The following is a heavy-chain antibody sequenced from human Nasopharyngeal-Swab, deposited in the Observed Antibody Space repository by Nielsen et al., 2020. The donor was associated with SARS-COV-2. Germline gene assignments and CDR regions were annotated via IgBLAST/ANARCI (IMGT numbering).Heavy chain of an antibody. CDR2: INWDSSYI. J-gene: IGHJ4*02. D-gene: IGHD1-26*01. V-gene: IGHV3-21*01. CDR3: VRGTIVGAAGYDY. CDR1: GFTFSSYS. Sequence: GESLKISCAGSGFTFSSYSMNWVRQAPGKGLEWISSINWDSSYISHADSVKGRFTISRDNAKNSLYLQMTGLRAEDTAVYYCVRGTIVGAAGYDYWGQGTLLTVSS.